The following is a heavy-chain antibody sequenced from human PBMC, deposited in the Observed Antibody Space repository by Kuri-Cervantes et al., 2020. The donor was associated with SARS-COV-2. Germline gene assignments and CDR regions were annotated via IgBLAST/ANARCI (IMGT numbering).Heavy chain of an antibody. V-gene: IGHV1-24*01. Sequence: ASVKVSCKVSGYTLTELFMHWVRQAPGKGLEWMGGFDPEDGETIYAQKFQGRVTMTEDTSTDTANMELSSLRSEDTAVYYCATDNIAAAGLFDYWGQGTLVTVSS. J-gene: IGHJ4*02. CDR2: FDPEDGET. CDR1: GYTLTELF. D-gene: IGHD6-13*01. CDR3: ATDNIAAAGLFDY.